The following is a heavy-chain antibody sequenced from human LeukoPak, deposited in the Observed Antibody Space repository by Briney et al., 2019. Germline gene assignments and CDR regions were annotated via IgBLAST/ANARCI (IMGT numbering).Heavy chain of an antibody. J-gene: IGHJ5*02. CDR3: ARDSSSGGFDP. CDR1: GASISSYY. V-gene: IGHV4-59*01. CDR2: IYYSGST. Sequence: SETLSLTCTVSGASISSYYWSWIRQPPGKGLEWIGYIYYSGSTNYNPSLKSRVTISVDTSKNQFSLKLSSVTAADTAVYYCARDSSSGGFDPWGQGTLVTVSS. D-gene: IGHD6-19*01.